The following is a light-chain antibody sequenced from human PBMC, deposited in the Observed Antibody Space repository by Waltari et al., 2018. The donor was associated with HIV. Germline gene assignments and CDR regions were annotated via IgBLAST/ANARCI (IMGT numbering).Light chain of an antibody. CDR3: SAWDDSLRATV. CDR1: FSNIGANT. V-gene: IGLV1-44*01. J-gene: IGLJ1*01. CDR2: GHN. Sequence: QSVLSHPPSASGTPGQKVTISCSGSFSNIGANTVNWYQQFPGTAPRLLIYGHNQRPSGVPDRFSGSRSGTSASLTIRGLQSEDEADYYCSAWDDSLRATVFGTGTRVTVL.